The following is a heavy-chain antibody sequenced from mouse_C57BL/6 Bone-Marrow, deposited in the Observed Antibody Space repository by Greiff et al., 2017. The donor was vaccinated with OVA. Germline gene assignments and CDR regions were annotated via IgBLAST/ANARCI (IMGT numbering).Heavy chain of an antibody. CDR2: ISSGGDYI. J-gene: IGHJ4*01. CDR1: GFTFSSYA. CDR3: TRDIFYYAMDY. V-gene: IGHV5-9-1*02. Sequence: DVHLVESGEGLVKPGGSLKLSCAASGFTFSSYAMSWVRQTPEKRLEWVAYISSGGDYIYYADTVKGRFTISRDNARNTLYLQMSSLKSEDTAMYYCTRDIFYYAMDYWGQGTSVTVSS.